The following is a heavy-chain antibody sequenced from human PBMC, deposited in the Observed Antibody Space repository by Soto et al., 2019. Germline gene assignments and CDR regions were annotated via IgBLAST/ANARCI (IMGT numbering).Heavy chain of an antibody. J-gene: IGHJ4*02. D-gene: IGHD3-9*01. CDR1: GFTFSSYW. CDR2: IKQDGSEK. CDR3: ARDLSYYDILTGHDY. V-gene: IGHV3-7*01. Sequence: GGSLRLSCAASGFTFSSYWMSWVRQAPGKGLEWVANIKQDGSEKYYVDSVKGRFTISRDNAKNSLYLQMNSLRAEDTAVYYCARDLSYYDILTGHDYWGQGTMVTVSS.